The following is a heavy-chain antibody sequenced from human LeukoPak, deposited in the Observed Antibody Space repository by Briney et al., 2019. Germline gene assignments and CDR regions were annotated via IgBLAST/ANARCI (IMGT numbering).Heavy chain of an antibody. Sequence: GGSLRLSCAASGFSFSNYAMSWVRQAPGKGLEWVSAITGSGGSTYYADSVKGRFTISRDNSKNTLYLQMNSLRAEDTAVYYCAKDSAVADYWGQGTLVTVSS. D-gene: IGHD6-19*01. CDR3: AKDSAVADY. CDR1: GFSFSNYA. V-gene: IGHV3-23*01. J-gene: IGHJ4*02. CDR2: ITGSGGST.